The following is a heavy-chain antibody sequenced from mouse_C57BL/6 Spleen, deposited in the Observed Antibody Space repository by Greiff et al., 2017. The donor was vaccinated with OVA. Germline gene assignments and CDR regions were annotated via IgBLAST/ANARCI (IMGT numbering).Heavy chain of an antibody. Sequence: VQLKESGPGLVQPSQSLSITCTVSGFSLTSYGVHWVRQSPGKGLEWLGVIWSGGSTDYNAAFISRLSISKDNSKSQVFFKMNSLQADDTAIYYCARMDAWFAYWGQGTLVTVSA. V-gene: IGHV2-2*01. CDR3: ARMDAWFAY. J-gene: IGHJ3*01. CDR2: IWSGGST. CDR1: GFSLTSYG.